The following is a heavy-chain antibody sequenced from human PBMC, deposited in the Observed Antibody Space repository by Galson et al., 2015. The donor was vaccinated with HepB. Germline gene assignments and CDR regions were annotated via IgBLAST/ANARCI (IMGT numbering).Heavy chain of an antibody. J-gene: IGHJ5*02. CDR3: ARDQAVVAVPAAMPANWSHP. CDR1: GFTFSSYW. V-gene: IGHV3-7*01. D-gene: IGHD2-2*01. Sequence: SLRLSCAASGFTFSSYWMSWVRQAPGKGLEWVANIKQDGSEKYYVDSVKGRFTISRDNAKNSLYLQMNSLRAVDTAVYYCARDQAVVAVPAAMPANWSHPSGQRTLVTVSS. CDR2: IKQDGSEK.